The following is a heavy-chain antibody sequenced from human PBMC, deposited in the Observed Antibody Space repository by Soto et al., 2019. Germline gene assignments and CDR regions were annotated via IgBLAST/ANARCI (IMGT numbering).Heavy chain of an antibody. Sequence: QVQLVQSGAEVKKPGASVKISCKASGYIFTTYAIHWVRQAPGQSLEWMGGINAGNGNTRYSQKFQGRVTIARDTSASTAYMELSSLRFEDPAVYYCARDPHYYDTTGYCLDSWGQGTLVTVSS. D-gene: IGHD3-22*01. V-gene: IGHV1-3*01. CDR1: GYIFTTYA. J-gene: IGHJ4*02. CDR2: INAGNGNT. CDR3: ARDPHYYDTTGYCLDS.